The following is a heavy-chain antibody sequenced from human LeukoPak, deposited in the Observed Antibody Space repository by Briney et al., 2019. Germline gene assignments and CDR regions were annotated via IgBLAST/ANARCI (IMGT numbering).Heavy chain of an antibody. CDR1: GFTFSSYW. CDR2: IKQDGSEK. J-gene: IGHJ4*02. CDR3: ARDLLEWLHYFDY. Sequence: GGSLRLSCAASGFTFSSYWMCWVRQAPGKGLEWVANIKQDGSEKYYVDSVKGRFTISRDNAKNSLYLQMNSLRAEDTAVYYCARDLLEWLHYFDYWGQGTLVTVSS. D-gene: IGHD3-3*01. V-gene: IGHV3-7*01.